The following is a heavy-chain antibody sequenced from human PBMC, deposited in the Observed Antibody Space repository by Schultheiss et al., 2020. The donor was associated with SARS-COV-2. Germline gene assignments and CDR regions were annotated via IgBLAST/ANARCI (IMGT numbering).Heavy chain of an antibody. CDR3: ARKQYDAPYFDY. J-gene: IGHJ4*02. D-gene: IGHD1-1*01. CDR1: GGSINSGSYY. V-gene: IGHV4-61*10. Sequence: SETLSLTCTVSGGSINSGSYYWSWIRQPAGKGLEWIGYIYYSGSTNYNPSLQSRVTMSVDTSTKEFSLNLNSVSAADTAVYYCARKQYDAPYFDYWGQGILVTVSS. CDR2: IYYSGST.